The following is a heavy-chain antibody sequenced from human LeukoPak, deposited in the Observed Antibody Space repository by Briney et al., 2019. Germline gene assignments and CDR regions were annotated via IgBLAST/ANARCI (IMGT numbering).Heavy chain of an antibody. J-gene: IGHJ4*02. V-gene: IGHV1-69*04. CDR3: ARDPSVTNQYYFDY. CDR2: IIPIVNKA. CDR1: GCTFSSYA. Sequence: ASVKVSCKSSGCTFSSYAINWVRQAPGQGLEWMGTIIPIVNKANYAQNFQGRVTLTTDKSTSTAYMELSSQRSEDTVVYYCARDPSVTNQYYFDYWGQGTLVTVSS. D-gene: IGHD4-17*01.